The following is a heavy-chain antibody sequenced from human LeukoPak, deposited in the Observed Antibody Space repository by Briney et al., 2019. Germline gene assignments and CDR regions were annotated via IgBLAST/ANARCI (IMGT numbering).Heavy chain of an antibody. CDR3: ARSMMTTVISFDY. D-gene: IGHD4-17*01. CDR1: GFTFSS. Sequence: GGSLRLSCAASGFTFSSMNWVRQAPGKGLEWVSYISSSSSTIYYADSVKGRFTISRDNAKNSLYLQMNSLRAEDTAVYYCARSMMTTVISFDYWGRGTLVTVSS. J-gene: IGHJ4*02. CDR2: ISSSSSTI. V-gene: IGHV3-48*01.